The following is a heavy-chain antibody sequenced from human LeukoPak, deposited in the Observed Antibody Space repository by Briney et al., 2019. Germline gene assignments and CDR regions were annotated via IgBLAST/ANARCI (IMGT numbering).Heavy chain of an antibody. J-gene: IGHJ6*02. V-gene: IGHV3-53*01. CDR3: SRAPPYYYDSRGYHYERGNYFYGMDV. Sequence: GGSLRLSCAVSGYSVSVYYMSWVRQAPGKGLECLSVIYNGDTTYYADSVKGRFTISGDNSGNTVNLQMNSLRAEDTAVYYCSRAPPYYYDSRGYHYERGNYFYGMDVWAEGPRSSSP. D-gene: IGHD3-22*01. CDR1: GYSVSVYY. CDR2: IYNGDTT.